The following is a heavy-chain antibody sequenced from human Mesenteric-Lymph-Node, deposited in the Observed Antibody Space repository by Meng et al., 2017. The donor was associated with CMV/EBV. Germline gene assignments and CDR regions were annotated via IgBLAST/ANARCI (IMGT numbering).Heavy chain of an antibody. CDR3: ATVEGPAPDAPDYFPY. Sequence: GGSLRLSCKGSGYSFISYWIGWVRQMPGKGLEWMGIIYPGDSDTRYSPSFQGQVTISADNSISTIYLQWSSLRASHSAMYYCATVEGPAPDAPDYFPYWGQGTLVTVSS. V-gene: IGHV5-51*01. J-gene: IGHJ1*01. CDR2: IYPGDSDT. D-gene: IGHD2-2*01. CDR1: GYSFISYW.